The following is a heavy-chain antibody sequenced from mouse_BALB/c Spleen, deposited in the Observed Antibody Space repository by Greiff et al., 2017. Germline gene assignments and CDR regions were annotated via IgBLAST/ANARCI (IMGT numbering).Heavy chain of an antibody. V-gene: IGHV5-17*02. Sequence: DVMLVESGGGLVQPGGSRKLSCAASGFTFSSFGMHWVRQAPEKGLEWVAYISSGSSTIYYADTVKGRFTISRDNPKNTLFLQMTSLRSEDTAMYYCARSSLFAYWGQGTLVTVSA. CDR3: ARSSLFAY. CDR1: GFTFSSFG. CDR2: ISSGSSTI. J-gene: IGHJ3*01.